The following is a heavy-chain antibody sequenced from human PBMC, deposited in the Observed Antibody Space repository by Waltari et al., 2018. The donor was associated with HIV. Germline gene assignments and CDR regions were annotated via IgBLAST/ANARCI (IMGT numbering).Heavy chain of an antibody. J-gene: IGHJ4*02. V-gene: IGHV4-39*07. Sequence: QLQLQESGPGLVKPSEPLSLTCTVSGGSISSRGYYWGWIRQPPGKGLEWIGTIYYSGSTYYNPSLKSRVTISADTSKNQFSLKLSSVTAADTAEYYCARGASIGGWVRNDYWGQGTLVTVSS. CDR1: GGSISSRGYY. CDR3: ARGASIGGWVRNDY. D-gene: IGHD6-6*01. CDR2: IYYSGST.